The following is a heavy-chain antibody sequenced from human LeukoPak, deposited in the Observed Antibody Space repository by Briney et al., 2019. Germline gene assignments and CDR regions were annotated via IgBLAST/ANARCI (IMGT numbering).Heavy chain of an antibody. D-gene: IGHD3-10*01. V-gene: IGHV1-18*04. CDR2: ISAYNGNT. J-gene: IGHJ6*04. CDR1: GYTFTSYG. CDR3: ARDGSGSYYNVNHYGMDV. Sequence: ASVKVSCKASGYTFTSYGISWVRQAPGQGLGWMGWISAYNGNTNYAQKLQGRVTMTTDTSTSTAYMELRSLRSDDTAVYYCARDGSGSYYNVNHYGMDVWGKGTTVTVSS.